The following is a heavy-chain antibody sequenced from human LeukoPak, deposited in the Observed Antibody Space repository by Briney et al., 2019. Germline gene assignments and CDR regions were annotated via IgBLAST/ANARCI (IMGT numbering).Heavy chain of an antibody. D-gene: IGHD3-10*01. J-gene: IGHJ4*02. CDR3: ARAAELLWFGELPHLDY. CDR2: ISSSGSTI. Sequence: GGSLRLSCAASGFTFSSHEMNWVRQAPGKGLEWASYISSSGSTIYYADSVKGRFTISRDNAKNSLYLQMNSLRAEDTAVYYCARAAELLWFGELPHLDYWGQGTLVTVSS. V-gene: IGHV3-48*03. CDR1: GFTFSSHE.